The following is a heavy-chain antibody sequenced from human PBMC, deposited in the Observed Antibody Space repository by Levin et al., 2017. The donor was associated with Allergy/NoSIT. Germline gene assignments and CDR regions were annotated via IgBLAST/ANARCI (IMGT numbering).Heavy chain of an antibody. CDR1: GASISTYH. J-gene: IGHJ6*04. V-gene: IGHV4-59*01. CDR2: IYSSGST. CDR3: ARDRVIDQSGNYYYYGMDR. Sequence: SQTLSLTCTVSGASISTYHWSWIRQPPGKGLEWIGYIYSSGSTNYNPSLKSRLTISVDTSRNQFSLKLSSVTAADTAVYYCARDRVIDQSGNYYYYGMDRWGRGTTVIVSS. D-gene: IGHD2-2*01.